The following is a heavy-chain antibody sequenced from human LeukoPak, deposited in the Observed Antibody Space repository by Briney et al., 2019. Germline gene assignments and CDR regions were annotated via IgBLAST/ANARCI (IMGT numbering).Heavy chain of an antibody. CDR1: GYTFTGYY. D-gene: IGHD3-16*02. Sequence: GASVKVSCKASGYTFTGYYMHWVRQAPGQGLEWMGWINPNSGGTNYAQKFQGRVTMTRDTSISTAYMELSRLRSDDTAVYYCATQETTYDYVWGSYRPDAFDIWGQGAMVTVSS. V-gene: IGHV1-2*02. CDR2: INPNSGGT. CDR3: ATQETTYDYVWGSYRPDAFDI. J-gene: IGHJ3*02.